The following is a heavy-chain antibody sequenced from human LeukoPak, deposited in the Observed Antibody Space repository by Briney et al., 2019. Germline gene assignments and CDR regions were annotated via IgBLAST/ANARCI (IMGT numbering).Heavy chain of an antibody. CDR3: ARGHHSIPDSSAFDY. CDR1: GFTFSSYE. Sequence: GGSLRLSCAASGFTFSSYEMNWVRQAPGKGLEWVSYISSSGSTIYYADSVKGRFSISRDNAKNSLYLQMNSLRAEDTAVYYCARGHHSIPDSSAFDYWGQGTLVTVSS. V-gene: IGHV3-48*03. CDR2: ISSSGSTI. J-gene: IGHJ4*02. D-gene: IGHD3-22*01.